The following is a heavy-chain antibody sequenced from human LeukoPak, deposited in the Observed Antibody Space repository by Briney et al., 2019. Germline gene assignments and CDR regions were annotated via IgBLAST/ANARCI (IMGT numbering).Heavy chain of an antibody. Sequence: GGSLRLSCAVFGFTVSSNSMSWVRQAPGEGLEWVSVIYSGGSTNYAEYVKGRVTMTTDTSTSTLYLQMNSLRADDTAVYYCARDPRGVGSDAFDIWGQGTMVTVSS. CDR1: GFTVSSNS. J-gene: IGHJ3*02. D-gene: IGHD1-26*01. CDR2: IYSGGST. V-gene: IGHV3-66*01. CDR3: ARDPRGVGSDAFDI.